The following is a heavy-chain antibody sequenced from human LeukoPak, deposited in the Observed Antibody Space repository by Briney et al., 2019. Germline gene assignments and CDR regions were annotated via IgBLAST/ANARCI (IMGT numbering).Heavy chain of an antibody. J-gene: IGHJ4*02. CDR3: AKPIAARYYFDY. V-gene: IGHV3-23*01. D-gene: IGHD6-6*01. CDR2: ISGSGGST. Sequence: PGGSLRLSCAASGFTFSSYAMSWVRQAPGKGLEWVSAISGSGGSTYYADSVKGRFTISRDNSKNTLYLQMNSLRAEDTAVYFCAKPIAARYYFDYWGQGTLVTVSS. CDR1: GFTFSSYA.